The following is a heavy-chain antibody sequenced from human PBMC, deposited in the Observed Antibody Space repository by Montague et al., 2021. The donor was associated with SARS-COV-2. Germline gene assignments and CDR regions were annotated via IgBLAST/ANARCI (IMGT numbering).Heavy chain of an antibody. V-gene: IGHV3-23*01. CDR2: ISGSGDST. CDR1: GFPFSSYA. D-gene: IGHD2-21*01. J-gene: IGHJ4*02. CDR3: AKLHTVVGYFFMESDY. Sequence: SLSLSLSASGFPFSSYAMSWVRQASGKGLEWVSSISGSGDSTYYADSVKGRFTISRDNSKNTLYLQMNSLRAEDTAVYYCAKLHTVVGYFFMESDYWGQGTLVTVSS.